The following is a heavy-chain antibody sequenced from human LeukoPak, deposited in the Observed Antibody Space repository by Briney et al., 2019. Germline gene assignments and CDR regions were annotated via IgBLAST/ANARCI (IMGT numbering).Heavy chain of an antibody. CDR1: GFTFSDYY. D-gene: IGHD2/OR15-2a*01. CDR2: ISVSGSYT. J-gene: IGHJ3*02. CDR3: ARERLSAFDI. V-gene: IGHV3-11*05. Sequence: GGSLRLSCAASGFTFSDYYMSWIRQAPGKGLEWISYISVSGSYTNYADSVKGRFTISRDNAKNSLYLQMDSLRTEDTAVYYCARERLSAFDIWGRGTLVSVSS.